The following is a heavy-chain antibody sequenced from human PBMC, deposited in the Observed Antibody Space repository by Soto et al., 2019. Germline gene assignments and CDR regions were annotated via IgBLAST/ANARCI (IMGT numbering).Heavy chain of an antibody. CDR3: ARDGHYSNRFDY. Sequence: QVQLVESGGGVVQPGRSLRLSCAASGFTFSSCGMHWVRQAPGKGLEWVAVIWYDGSNKYYSDSVKGRFTISRDNSKNTLYLQMNSLRAEDTAVYYCARDGHYSNRFDYWGQGTLVTVSS. J-gene: IGHJ4*02. CDR2: IWYDGSNK. CDR1: GFTFSSCG. V-gene: IGHV3-33*01. D-gene: IGHD4-4*01.